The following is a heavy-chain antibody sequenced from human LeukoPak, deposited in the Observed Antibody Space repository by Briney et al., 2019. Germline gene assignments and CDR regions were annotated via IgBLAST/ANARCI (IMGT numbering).Heavy chain of an antibody. V-gene: IGHV4-39*01. J-gene: IGHJ3*02. Sequence: SETLSLTCTVSGGSISSSSYYWGWIRQPPGKGPEWIGSIYYSGSPYYNPSLKSRLTISVDTSKNQYSLKLSSVTGADTAVYYCARLVYCGGDCYWSRGQGGAFDIWGQGTMVTVSS. D-gene: IGHD2-21*02. CDR2: IYYSGSP. CDR3: ARLVYCGGDCYWSRGQGGAFDI. CDR1: GGSISSSSYY.